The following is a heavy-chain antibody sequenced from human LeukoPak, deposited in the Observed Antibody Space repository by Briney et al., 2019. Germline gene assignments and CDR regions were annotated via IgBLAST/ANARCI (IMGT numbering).Heavy chain of an antibody. CDR3: AKTYSSGSDY. J-gene: IGHJ4*02. Sequence: GGSLRLSCAASGFIFSNYGMHWVRQAPGKGPEWLAVISYDGSNKYYADSVKGRFTLSRDNSMNTLYLQMNSLSAKDTAVYYCAKTYSSGSDYWGQGTLVTVSS. V-gene: IGHV3-30*18. CDR1: GFIFSNYG. D-gene: IGHD6-19*01. CDR2: ISYDGSNK.